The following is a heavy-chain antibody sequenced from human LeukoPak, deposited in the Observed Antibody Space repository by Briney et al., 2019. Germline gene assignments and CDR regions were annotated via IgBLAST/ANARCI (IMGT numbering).Heavy chain of an antibody. CDR2: IFFNGNT. CDR1: GGSINTGSYW. Sequence: SETLSLTCSISGGSINTGSYWWGWIRQTPGKGLEFIGSIFFNGNTFYNPSLKSRVTISVDNFNDQFSLRLTSVTAADTAIYYCARQDDQDHGDPNRFDPWGQGILVTVSS. CDR3: ARQDDQDHGDPNRFDP. J-gene: IGHJ5*02. D-gene: IGHD4-17*01. V-gene: IGHV4-39*01.